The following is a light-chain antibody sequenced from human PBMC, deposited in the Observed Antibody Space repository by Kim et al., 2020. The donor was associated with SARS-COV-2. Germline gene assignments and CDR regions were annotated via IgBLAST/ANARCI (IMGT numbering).Light chain of an antibody. Sequence: QTPTLTSMGTSYNVGTRLGASLQQHQSHPPKLLSYSNGDRPSGISERLSASRSGNTASRTITGHQPEDEADYYCSAWDSSLSALVFGGGTQLTVL. CDR2: SNG. V-gene: IGLV10-54*01. CDR1: SYNVGTRL. CDR3: SAWDSSLSALV. J-gene: IGLJ3*02.